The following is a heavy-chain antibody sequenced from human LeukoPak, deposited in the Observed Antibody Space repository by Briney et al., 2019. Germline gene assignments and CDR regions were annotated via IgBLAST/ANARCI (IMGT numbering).Heavy chain of an antibody. CDR2: INPNSGGT. J-gene: IGHJ5*02. D-gene: IGHD3-22*01. CDR3: ARGSYDDTNGYYYDWFDP. V-gene: IGHV1-2*02. Sequence: GASVKVSCKASGYTFIGYYMHWVRQAPGQGLEWIGWINPNSGGTNYAQKFQGRVTMTRDTSISTAYMELSRLRSDDTAVYYCARGSYDDTNGYYYDWFDPWGQGTLVTVSS. CDR1: GYTFIGYY.